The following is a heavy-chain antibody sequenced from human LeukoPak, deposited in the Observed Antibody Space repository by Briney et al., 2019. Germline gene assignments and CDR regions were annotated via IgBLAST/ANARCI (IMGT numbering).Heavy chain of an antibody. CDR1: GYSFTTYW. CDR3: ARPRQWHRNDAFDI. D-gene: IGHD6-19*01. V-gene: IGHV5-51*01. Sequence: GESLKISCKGSGYSFTTYWIGWVRQMPGKGLEWMGIINPGDSDTRYSPSFQGQVTISADQSISTAHLQWSSLKASDTAMYYCARPRQWHRNDAFDIWGQGTKVIVSS. J-gene: IGHJ3*02. CDR2: INPGDSDT.